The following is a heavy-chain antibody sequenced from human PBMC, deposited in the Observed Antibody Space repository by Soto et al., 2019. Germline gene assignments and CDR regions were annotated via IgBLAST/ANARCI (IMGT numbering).Heavy chain of an antibody. CDR3: ARAGPDTAMVSAYLHAFDI. CDR1: GFTFSSYW. CDR2: IKQDGSEK. Sequence: GGSLRHSGADSGFTFSSYWMSWVRQAPGKGLEWVANIKQDGSEKYYVDSVKGRFTISRDNAKNSLYLQMNSLRAEDTAVYYCARAGPDTAMVSAYLHAFDIWGQGTMVTVSS. J-gene: IGHJ3*02. V-gene: IGHV3-7*01. D-gene: IGHD5-18*01.